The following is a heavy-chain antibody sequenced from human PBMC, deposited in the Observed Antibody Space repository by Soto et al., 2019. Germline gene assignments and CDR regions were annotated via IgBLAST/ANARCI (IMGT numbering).Heavy chain of an antibody. J-gene: IGHJ6*03. CDR3: AIALINNLRGDYYYYMDV. CDR2: FDPEDGET. Sequence: ASVKVSCKASGYTFTSYGISWVRQAPGQGLEWMGGFDPEDGETIYAQKFQGRVTMTEDTSTDTAYMELSSLRSEDTAVYYCAIALINNLRGDYYYYMDVWGKGTTVTVSS. CDR1: GYTFTSYG. V-gene: IGHV1-24*01. D-gene: IGHD3-10*01.